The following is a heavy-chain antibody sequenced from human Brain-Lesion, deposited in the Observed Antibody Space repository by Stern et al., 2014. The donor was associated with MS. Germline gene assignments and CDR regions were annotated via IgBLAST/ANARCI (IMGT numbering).Heavy chain of an antibody. D-gene: IGHD3-10*01. CDR2: ITWNSGTI. V-gene: IGHV3-9*01. Sequence: VQLVESGGGLVQPGRSLRLSCEASGFSFEDHGMHWVRQAPGKGLEWVSGITWNSGTIAYADSVKGRFTISRDDAKNSLYLHMNGLRAEDTALYYCAKDMMDYFGSGTFGSFDHWGQGTLVTVS. CDR3: AKDMMDYFGSGTFGSFDH. J-gene: IGHJ4*02. CDR1: GFSFEDHG.